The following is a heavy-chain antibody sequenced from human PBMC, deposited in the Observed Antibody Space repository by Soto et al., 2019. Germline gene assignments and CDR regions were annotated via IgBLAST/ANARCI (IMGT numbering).Heavy chain of an antibody. V-gene: IGHV1-2*04. J-gene: IGHJ6*02. D-gene: IGHD6-13*01. CDR1: GYTVTGYY. Sequence: ASVKVSCKASGYTVTGYYMHWVRQAPGQGLEWMGWINPNSGGTNYAQKFQGWVTMTRDTSISTAYMELSRLRSDDTAVYYCARGGIAAAGTDYYYYYGMDVWGQGTTVTVSS. CDR3: ARGGIAAAGTDYYYYYGMDV. CDR2: INPNSGGT.